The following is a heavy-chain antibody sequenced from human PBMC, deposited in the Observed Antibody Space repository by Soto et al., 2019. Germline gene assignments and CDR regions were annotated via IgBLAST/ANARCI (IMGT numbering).Heavy chain of an antibody. D-gene: IGHD3-22*01. CDR2: IIPIFGTA. Sequence: SVKVSCKASGGTFSSYAISWVRQAPGQGLEWMGGIIPIFGTANYAQKFQGRVTITADESTSTAYMELSSLRSEDTAVYSCARDPPRGYYDSSGYLDAFDIWGQGTMVIVSS. J-gene: IGHJ3*02. V-gene: IGHV1-69*13. CDR3: ARDPPRGYYDSSGYLDAFDI. CDR1: GGTFSSYA.